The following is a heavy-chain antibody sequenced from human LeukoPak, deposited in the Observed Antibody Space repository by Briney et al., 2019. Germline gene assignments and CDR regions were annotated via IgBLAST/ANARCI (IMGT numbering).Heavy chain of an antibody. Sequence: ASVKVSCKASGYTFTGYYMHWVRQAPGQGLEWMGWINPNSGGTNYARKFQGRVTMTRDTSISTAYMELSRLRSDDTAVYYCARGPEVVGANDWGQGTLVTVSS. CDR3: ARGPEVVGAND. CDR1: GYTFTGYY. D-gene: IGHD1-26*01. J-gene: IGHJ4*02. V-gene: IGHV1-2*02. CDR2: INPNSGGT.